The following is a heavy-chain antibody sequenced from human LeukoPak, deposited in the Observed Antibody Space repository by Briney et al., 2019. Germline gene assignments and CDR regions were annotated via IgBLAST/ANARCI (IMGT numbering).Heavy chain of an antibody. CDR2: IYHSGST. CDR3: ARQGSGWYVDL. Sequence: SETLSLTCAVSGYSISSGYYWGWIRQPPGKGLEWIGSIYHSGSTYYNPSLKSRVTISVDTSKNQFSLKLSSVTAADTAVYYCARQGSGWYVDLWGRGTLVTASS. J-gene: IGHJ2*01. V-gene: IGHV4-38-2*01. CDR1: GYSISSGYY.